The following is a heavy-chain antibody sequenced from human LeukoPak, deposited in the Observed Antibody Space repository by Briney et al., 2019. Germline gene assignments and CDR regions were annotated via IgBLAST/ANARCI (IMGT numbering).Heavy chain of an antibody. D-gene: IGHD6-6*01. J-gene: IGHJ4*02. CDR3: AKHPRLVRYFDS. V-gene: IGHV3-23*01. CDR1: GITVSRNY. CDR2: ISTSGGTT. Sequence: PGGSLRLSCAASGITVSRNYMSWVRQAPGKGLEWVSAISTSGGTTYYADSVKGRFTFSRDNSKNTLYLQMTSLRAEDTARYYCAKHPRLVRYFDSWGQGTLVTVSS.